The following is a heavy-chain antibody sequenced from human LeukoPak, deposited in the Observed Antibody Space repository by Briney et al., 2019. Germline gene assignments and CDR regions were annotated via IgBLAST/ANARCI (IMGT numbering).Heavy chain of an antibody. Sequence: SETLSLTCTVSGGSISSYYWSWIRQPPGKGLEWIGYIYYSGSTNYNPSLKSRVTISVDTSKNQFSLKLSSVTAADTAVYYCARAVVSTVVRGVIMIDAFDIWGQGTMVTVSS. D-gene: IGHD3-10*01. CDR3: ARAVVSTVVRGVIMIDAFDI. CDR1: GGSISSYY. J-gene: IGHJ3*02. V-gene: IGHV4-59*01. CDR2: IYYSGST.